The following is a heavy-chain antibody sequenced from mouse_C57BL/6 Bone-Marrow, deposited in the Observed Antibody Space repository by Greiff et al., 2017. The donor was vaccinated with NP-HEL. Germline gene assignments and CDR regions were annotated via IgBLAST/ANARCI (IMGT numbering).Heavy chain of an antibody. CDR1: GFNIKDDY. D-gene: IGHD1-1*01. Sequence: VRLQQSGAELVRPGASVKLSCTASGFNIKDDYMHWVKQRPEQGLEWIGWIDPENGDTEYASKFQGKATITADTSSNTAYLQLSSLTSEDTAVYYCTRGPITTVPDYWGQGTTLTVSS. J-gene: IGHJ2*01. V-gene: IGHV14-4*01. CDR2: IDPENGDT. CDR3: TRGPITTVPDY.